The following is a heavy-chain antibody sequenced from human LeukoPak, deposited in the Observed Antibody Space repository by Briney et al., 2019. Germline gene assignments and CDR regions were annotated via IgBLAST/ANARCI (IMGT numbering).Heavy chain of an antibody. CDR1: GFTFSSYG. CDR2: IWYDGSNK. CDR3: ARVSDYVWGSLSS. D-gene: IGHD3-16*01. Sequence: GRSLRLSCAASGFTFSSYGMHWVRQAPGKGLEWVAVIWYDGSNKYYADSVKGRFTISRDNSKNTLYLQMNSLRAEDTAVYYCARVSDYVWGSLSSWGQGTLVTVSS. J-gene: IGHJ5*02. V-gene: IGHV3-33*01.